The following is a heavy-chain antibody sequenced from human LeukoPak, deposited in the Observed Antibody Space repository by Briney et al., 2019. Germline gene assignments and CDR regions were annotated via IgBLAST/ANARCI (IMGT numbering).Heavy chain of an antibody. D-gene: IGHD3-10*01. Sequence: GGSLRLSCAGSGFTFSSYSMNWVRQAPGKGLEWVSSISSSSSYIYYADSVKGRFTISRDNAKNSLYLQMNSLRAEDTAVYYCARSPRGSGAFDIWGQGTMVTVSS. V-gene: IGHV3-21*01. CDR3: ARSPRGSGAFDI. J-gene: IGHJ3*02. CDR2: ISSSSSYI. CDR1: GFTFSSYS.